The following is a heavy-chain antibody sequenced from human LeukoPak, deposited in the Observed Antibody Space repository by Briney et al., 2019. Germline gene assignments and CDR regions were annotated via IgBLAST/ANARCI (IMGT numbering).Heavy chain of an antibody. CDR1: GYTFTTYY. D-gene: IGHD3-22*01. CDR2: INPNGGST. J-gene: IGHJ6*02. V-gene: IGHV1-46*01. Sequence: ASVKLSCKASGYTFTTYYMHWVRQAPGQGLEWMGIINPNGGSTNYAEKFHGRVTMTRDTSTSTVYMELRSLRSEDTAVYYCTRGGNYYDSSMDVWGQGTTVTVSS. CDR3: TRGGNYYDSSMDV.